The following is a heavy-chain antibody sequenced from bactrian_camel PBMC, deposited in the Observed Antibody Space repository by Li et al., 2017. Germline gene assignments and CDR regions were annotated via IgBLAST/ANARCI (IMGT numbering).Heavy chain of an antibody. CDR2: VDSDGTPT. CDR3: AAEFAEFCKGMVVGPSTRAY. Sequence: VQLVESGGGSVQAGGSLTLSCAAAGPIRRYCLGWFRQGPGQGREAIATVDSDGTPTYADSVKGRFTTSKDDSANTLTLQMTSLKPEDTAMYTCAAEFAEFCKGMVVGPSTRAYWVQGTQVTVS. CDR1: GPIRRYC. J-gene: IGHJ4*01. V-gene: IGHV3-2*01. D-gene: IGHD2*01.